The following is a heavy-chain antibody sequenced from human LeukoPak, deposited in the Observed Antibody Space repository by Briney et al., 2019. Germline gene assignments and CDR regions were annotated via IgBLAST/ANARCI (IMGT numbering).Heavy chain of an antibody. Sequence: ASVKVSCKASGYTFTSYAMHWVRQAPGQRLEWMGWINAGNGNTKYSQKFQGRATITRDTSASTAYMELSSLRSEDTAVYYCARGAGITIFGVAPYGMDVWGQGTTVTVSS. CDR1: GYTFTSYA. V-gene: IGHV1-3*01. J-gene: IGHJ6*02. D-gene: IGHD3-3*01. CDR3: ARGAGITIFGVAPYGMDV. CDR2: INAGNGNT.